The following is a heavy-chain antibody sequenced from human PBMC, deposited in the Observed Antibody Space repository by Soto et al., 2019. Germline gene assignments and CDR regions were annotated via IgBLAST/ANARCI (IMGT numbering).Heavy chain of an antibody. D-gene: IGHD3-10*01. CDR2: INHSGST. V-gene: IGHV4-34*01. CDR1: GGSFSGYY. CDR3: ARGHTMVRGVIKASGRGPGYMDV. J-gene: IGHJ6*03. Sequence: PSETLSLTCAVYGGSFSGYYWSWIRQPPGKGLEWIGEINHSGSTNYNPSLKSRVTISVDTSKNQFSLKLSSVTAADTAVYYCARGHTMVRGVIKASGRGPGYMDVWGKGTTVTVSS.